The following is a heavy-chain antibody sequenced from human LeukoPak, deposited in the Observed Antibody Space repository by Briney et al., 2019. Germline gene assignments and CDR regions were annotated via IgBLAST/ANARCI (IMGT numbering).Heavy chain of an antibody. CDR3: ARAERLVAATRPIFDI. CDR1: GYTFTGYY. J-gene: IGHJ3*02. CDR2: INPNRGGT. Sequence: ASVKVSCKASGYTFTGYYMHWVRQAPGQGLEWMGWINPNRGGTNYAQKFQGRVTMTRDTSISTAYMELSRLRSDDTAVYYCARAERLVAATRPIFDIWGQGTMVTVSS. V-gene: IGHV1-2*02. D-gene: IGHD2-15*01.